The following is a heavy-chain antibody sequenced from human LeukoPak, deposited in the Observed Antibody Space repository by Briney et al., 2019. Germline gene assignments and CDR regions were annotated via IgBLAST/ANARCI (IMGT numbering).Heavy chain of an antibody. CDR1: GFTFSSYG. Sequence: GRSLRLSCAASGFTFSSYGMHWVRQAPGKGLEWVAVIWYDGSNKYYADSVKGRFTISRDNSKNTLYLQMNSLRAEGTAVYYCARDPGYSSSWYGGLHYYYGMDVWGQGTTVTVSS. D-gene: IGHD6-13*01. V-gene: IGHV3-33*01. J-gene: IGHJ6*02. CDR2: IWYDGSNK. CDR3: ARDPGYSSSWYGGLHYYYGMDV.